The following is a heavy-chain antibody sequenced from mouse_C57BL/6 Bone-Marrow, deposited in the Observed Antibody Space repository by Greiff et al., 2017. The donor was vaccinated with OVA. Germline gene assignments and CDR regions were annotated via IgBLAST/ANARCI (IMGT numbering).Heavy chain of an antibody. D-gene: IGHD2-3*01. CDR2: INPDSSTI. CDR1: GIDFSSYW. J-gene: IGHJ4*01. CDR3: ASADGYYYAMDY. V-gene: IGHV4-1*01. Sequence: EVKLLESGGGLVQPGGSLKLSCAASGIDFSSYWMSWVRRAPGKGLEWIGKINPDSSTINYAPSLKDKFIISRDNAKNTLYLQMSKVRAEDTALYYCASADGYYYAMDYWGQGTSVTVSS.